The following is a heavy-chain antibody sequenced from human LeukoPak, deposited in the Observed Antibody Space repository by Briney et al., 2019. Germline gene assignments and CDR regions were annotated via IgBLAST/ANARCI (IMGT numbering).Heavy chain of an antibody. Sequence: GGSLRLSCAASGFTFSSYAMHWVRQAPGKGLEWVAVISYDGSNKYYADSVKGRFTISRDNSKNTLYLQMNSLRAEDTAVYYCARDPLNDYGDYSYYFDYWXQGTLVTVSS. CDR1: GFTFSSYA. CDR3: ARDPLNDYGDYSYYFDY. J-gene: IGHJ4*02. V-gene: IGHV3-30*04. D-gene: IGHD4-17*01. CDR2: ISYDGSNK.